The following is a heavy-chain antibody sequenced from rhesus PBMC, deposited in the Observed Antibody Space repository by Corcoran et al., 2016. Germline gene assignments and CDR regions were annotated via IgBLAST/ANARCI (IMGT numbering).Heavy chain of an antibody. V-gene: IGHV4-80*01. Sequence: QVQLQESGPGLVKPSETLSLTCAVSGASISSYWWSWIRQPPGKGRDWIGEMNGNSGSTYYNPSLKSRVTISKDAAKNQFSLKLSSVTAADTAVYYCASRGYSYGLDSWGQGVVVTVSS. D-gene: IGHD5-12*01. CDR1: GASISSYW. CDR2: MNGNSGST. CDR3: ASRGYSYGLDS. J-gene: IGHJ6*01.